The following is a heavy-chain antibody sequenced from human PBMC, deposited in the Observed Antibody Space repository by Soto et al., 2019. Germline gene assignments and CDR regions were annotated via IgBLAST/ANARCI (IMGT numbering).Heavy chain of an antibody. V-gene: IGHV1-24*01. J-gene: IGHJ6*02. D-gene: IGHD6-6*01. Sequence: GASVKVSCKVSGYTLTELSMHWVRQAPGKGLEWMGGFDPEDGETIYAQKSQGRVTMTEDTSTDTAYMELSSLRSEDTAVYYCATYLIIAAFNGMDVWGQGTTVTVSS. CDR3: ATYLIIAAFNGMDV. CDR2: FDPEDGET. CDR1: GYTLTELS.